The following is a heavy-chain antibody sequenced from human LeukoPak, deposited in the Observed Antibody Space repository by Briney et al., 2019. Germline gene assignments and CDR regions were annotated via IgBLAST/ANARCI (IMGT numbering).Heavy chain of an antibody. Sequence: SETLSLTCAVCGGSFSGYYWTWIRQPPGKRREWIGEINLSGSTSYNPSLKSRVTISVDTSKNQFSLKLSSVTAADTAVYYCARGSIAARLAYWGQGTLVTVSS. CDR2: INLSGST. J-gene: IGHJ4*02. D-gene: IGHD6-6*01. CDR3: ARGSIAARLAY. V-gene: IGHV4-34*01. CDR1: GGSFSGYY.